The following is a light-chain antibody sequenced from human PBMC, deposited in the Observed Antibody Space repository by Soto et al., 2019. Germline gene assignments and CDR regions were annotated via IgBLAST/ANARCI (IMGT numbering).Light chain of an antibody. CDR3: QQYDNLPLT. V-gene: IGKV1-33*01. Sequence: DIQMTQSPSSLSASVRDRVTITCQASQDISNYLNWYQQKPGKAHKLLIYDASNLETGVPSRFSGSGSGTDFTFTISSLQPGDIATYYCQQYDNLPLTFGGGTKVEIK. J-gene: IGKJ4*01. CDR2: DAS. CDR1: QDISNY.